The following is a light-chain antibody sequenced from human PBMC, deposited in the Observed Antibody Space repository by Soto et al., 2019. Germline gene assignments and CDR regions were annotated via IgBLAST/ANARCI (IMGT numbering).Light chain of an antibody. CDR3: QQRSNWPPLT. CDR1: QSVNNNY. Sequence: LTQSPGTLSLSPGERATLSCRASQSVNNNYLAWYQQKPGQAPRLLIYDASNRATGIPARFSGSGSGTDFTLTISSLEPEDFAVYYCQQRSNWPPLTFGGGTKVDI. CDR2: DAS. J-gene: IGKJ4*01. V-gene: IGKV3-11*01.